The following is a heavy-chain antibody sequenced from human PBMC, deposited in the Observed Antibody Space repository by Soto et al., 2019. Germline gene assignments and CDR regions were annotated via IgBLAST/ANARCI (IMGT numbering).Heavy chain of an antibody. CDR1: GFSFSSYG. Sequence: PGGSLRLSCAASGFSFSSYGMNWVRQAPGKGLEWVAVISYDGSNKYYADSVKGRFTISRDNSKNTLYLQMDSLRAEDTAAYYCAKEDNDFRFGPWGQGTLVTVSS. CDR3: AKEDNDFRFGP. CDR2: ISYDGSNK. D-gene: IGHD3-3*01. V-gene: IGHV3-30*18. J-gene: IGHJ5*02.